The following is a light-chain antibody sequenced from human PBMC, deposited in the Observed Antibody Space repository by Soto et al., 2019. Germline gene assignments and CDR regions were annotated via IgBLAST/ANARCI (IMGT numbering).Light chain of an antibody. CDR3: SSHTSSSTWV. Sequence: QSALTQPASVSGSPGQSIAISCTGTSSDVGGYNYVSWYQQHPGKTPNLMIYDVSNRPSGVSNRFSGSKSGNTASLTISGLQAEDEADYYCSSHTSSSTWVFGGGIKLTVL. CDR1: SSDVGGYNY. J-gene: IGLJ3*02. CDR2: DVS. V-gene: IGLV2-14*01.